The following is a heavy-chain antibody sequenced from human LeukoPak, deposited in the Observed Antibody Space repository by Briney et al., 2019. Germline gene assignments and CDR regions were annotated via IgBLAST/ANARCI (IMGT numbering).Heavy chain of an antibody. Sequence: SETLSLTCAVYGGSFSGYYWSWIRQPPGKGLEWIGEINHSGSTNYNPSLKSRVTISVDTSKNQFSLKLSSVTAADTAVYYCARGVGSYYYYGMDVWGQGTTVTVSS. D-gene: IGHD1-26*01. CDR2: INHSGST. CDR3: ARGVGSYYYYGMDV. CDR1: GGSFSGYY. V-gene: IGHV4-34*01. J-gene: IGHJ6*02.